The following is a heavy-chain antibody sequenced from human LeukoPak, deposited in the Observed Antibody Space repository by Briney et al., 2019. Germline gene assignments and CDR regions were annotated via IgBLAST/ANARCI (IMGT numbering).Heavy chain of an antibody. D-gene: IGHD6-13*01. J-gene: IGHJ6*02. V-gene: IGHV3-30*02. CDR1: GFTFSSYG. CDR3: AKDTVEQQLVKERRYYYYYYGMDV. CDR2: IRYDGSNK. Sequence: GGSQRLSCAASGFTFSSYGMHWVRQAPGKGLEWVAFIRYDGSNKYYADSVKGRFTISRDNSKNTLYLQMNSLRAEDTAVYYCAKDTVEQQLVKERRYYYYYYGMDVWGQGTTVTVSS.